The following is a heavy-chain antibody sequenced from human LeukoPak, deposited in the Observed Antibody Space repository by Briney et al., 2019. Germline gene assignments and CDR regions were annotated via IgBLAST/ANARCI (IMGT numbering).Heavy chain of an antibody. Sequence: SETLSLTCAVYGGSFSGYYWSWIRQPPGKGLEWIGEINHSGSTNYNPSLKSRVTISVDTSKNQFSLKLSSVIAADTAVYYCARISVVPAAILDGGHFDYWGQGTLVTVSS. J-gene: IGHJ4*02. CDR2: INHSGST. CDR1: GGSFSGYY. D-gene: IGHD2-2*02. V-gene: IGHV4-34*01. CDR3: ARISVVPAAILDGGHFDY.